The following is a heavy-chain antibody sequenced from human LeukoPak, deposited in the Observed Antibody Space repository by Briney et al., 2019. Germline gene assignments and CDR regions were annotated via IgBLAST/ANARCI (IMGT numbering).Heavy chain of an antibody. D-gene: IGHD1-1*01. CDR2: IDHSGST. V-gene: IGHV4-34*01. Sequence: SETLSLTCAVYGGSFSGYYWSWIRQPPGKGLEWIGEIDHSGSTNYNPSLKSRVTISVDTSKNQFSLKLSSVTAADTAVYFCARNGGHNQEHWGQGTLVTVSS. CDR1: GGSFSGYY. CDR3: ARNGGHNQEH. J-gene: IGHJ4*02.